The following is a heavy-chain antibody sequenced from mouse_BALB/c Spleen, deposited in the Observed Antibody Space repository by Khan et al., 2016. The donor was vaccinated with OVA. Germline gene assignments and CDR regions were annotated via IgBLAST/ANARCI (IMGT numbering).Heavy chain of an antibody. J-gene: IGHJ2*01. CDR2: ISYSGNT. D-gene: IGHD1-1*01. Sequence: EVQLQESGPGLVKPSQSLSLICTVTGYSITSDYAWNWIRQFPGNKLEWMGFISYSGNTKYNPSLKSRISITRDTSKNQFFLQLNSVTTEDTATYYCARVYGGDFDYLGQGTTLTVSS. V-gene: IGHV3-2*02. CDR1: GYSITSDYA. CDR3: ARVYGGDFDY.